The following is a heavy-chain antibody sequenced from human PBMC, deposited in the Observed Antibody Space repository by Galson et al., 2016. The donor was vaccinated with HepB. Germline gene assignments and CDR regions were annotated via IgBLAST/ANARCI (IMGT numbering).Heavy chain of an antibody. V-gene: IGHV1-46*01. D-gene: IGHD1-1*01. CDR2: INPSGGRT. CDR1: GYTFPRYY. CDR3: ARGSWLESGTNILGY. Sequence: SLKLSCKASGYTFPRYYMHWVRQAPGQGLEWMGIINPSGGRTNSDPRFRGSVTITRDTSTSTVYMELSSLRSEDTAVYYCARGSWLESGTNILGYWGQGTLVTVSS. J-gene: IGHJ4*02.